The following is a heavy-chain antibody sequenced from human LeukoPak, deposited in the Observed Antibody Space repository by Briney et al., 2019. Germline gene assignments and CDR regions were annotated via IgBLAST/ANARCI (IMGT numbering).Heavy chain of an antibody. D-gene: IGHD3-3*01. Sequence: ASVKVSCKASGYTFTSNGISWVRQAPGQGLEWMGWINPNSGGTNYAQKFQGRVTMTRDTSISTAYMELSRLRSDDTAVYYCAGGRAGSIFGVVPDVWGKGTTVTVSS. CDR1: GYTFTSNG. CDR2: INPNSGGT. V-gene: IGHV1-2*02. CDR3: AGGRAGSIFGVVPDV. J-gene: IGHJ6*04.